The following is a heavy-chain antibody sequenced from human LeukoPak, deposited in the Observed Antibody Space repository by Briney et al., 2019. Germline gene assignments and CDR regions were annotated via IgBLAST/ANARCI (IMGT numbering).Heavy chain of an antibody. CDR3: VRGWLWTSPVADHY. CDR1: GFAVNTNY. Sequence: PGGSLRLSCAASGFAVNTNYMTWVRQAPGKGLEWVSLIYSGGRTYYADSVKGRFTISRDNSKNTLFLQMNGLRVEDTAVYYCVRGWLWTSPVADHYWGQGILVTVSS. J-gene: IGHJ4*02. D-gene: IGHD5-12*01. CDR2: IYSGGRT. V-gene: IGHV3-66*01.